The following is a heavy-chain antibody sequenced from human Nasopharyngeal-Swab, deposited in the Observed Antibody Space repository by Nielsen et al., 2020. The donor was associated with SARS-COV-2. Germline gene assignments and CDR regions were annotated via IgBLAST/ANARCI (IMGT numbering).Heavy chain of an antibody. D-gene: IGHD2-15*01. CDR1: GGSISSGSYY. Sequence: SETLSLTCTVSGGSISSGSYYWSWFRQPAGKGLEWIGRIYTSGSTNYNPSLKSRVTISVDTSKNQFSLKLSSVTAADTAVYYCARGSRGYYFDYWGQGTLVTVSS. CDR2: IYTSGST. CDR3: ARGSRGYYFDY. J-gene: IGHJ4*02. V-gene: IGHV4-61*02.